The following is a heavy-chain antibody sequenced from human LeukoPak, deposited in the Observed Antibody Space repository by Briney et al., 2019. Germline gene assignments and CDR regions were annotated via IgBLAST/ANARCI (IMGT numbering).Heavy chain of an antibody. V-gene: IGHV1-69*13. CDR2: IIPIFGTA. Sequence: SVKVSCKASGYTFTSYAISWVRQAPGQGLEWMGGIIPIFGTANYAQKFQGRVTITADESTSTAYMELSSLRSEDTAVYYCARARIVGATNDAFDIWGQGTMVTVSS. J-gene: IGHJ3*02. CDR1: GYTFTSYA. CDR3: ARARIVGATNDAFDI. D-gene: IGHD1-26*01.